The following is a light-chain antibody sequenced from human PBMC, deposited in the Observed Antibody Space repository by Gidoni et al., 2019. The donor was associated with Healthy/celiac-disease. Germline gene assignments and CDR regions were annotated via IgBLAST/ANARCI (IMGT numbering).Light chain of an antibody. Sequence: DIVSKQSPVTLSLSPGERATISCRASQSVSSSYVAWYQQKPGQAPRLLLYGASCRATGIPDRFSGGGSGADFTLTISRLEAEDFTVYYCQQYGSSPTFGPGTKVDIK. V-gene: IGKV3-20*01. CDR1: QSVSSSY. J-gene: IGKJ3*01. CDR3: QQYGSSPT. CDR2: GAS.